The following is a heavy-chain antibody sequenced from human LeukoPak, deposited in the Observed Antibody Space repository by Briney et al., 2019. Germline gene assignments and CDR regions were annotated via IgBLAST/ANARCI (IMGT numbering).Heavy chain of an antibody. CDR2: ISYDGSNK. J-gene: IGHJ4*02. CDR3: ASDDSSGYIVGGALGG. Sequence: GGSLRLSCAASGFTFSSYAMHWVRQAPGKGLEWVAVISYDGSNKYYADSVKGRFTISRDNSKNTLYLQMNSLRAEDTAVYYCASDDSSGYIVGGALGGWGQGTLVTVSS. D-gene: IGHD3-22*01. CDR1: GFTFSSYA. V-gene: IGHV3-30-3*01.